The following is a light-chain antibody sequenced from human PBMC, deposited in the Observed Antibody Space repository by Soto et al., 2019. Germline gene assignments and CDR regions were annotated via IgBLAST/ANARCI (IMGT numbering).Light chain of an antibody. V-gene: IGKV1-5*01. J-gene: IGKJ1*01. CDR1: QSISNW. CDR3: QQYNSYWT. CDR2: DVS. Sequence: DIQMTQSPSTLSASAGVRVTITCRASQSISNWLAWYQQKPGKAPKLLIYDVSSLESGVPSRFSGSGSGTEFTLTISSLQPDDFATYYCQQYNSYWTFGQGTKVDIK.